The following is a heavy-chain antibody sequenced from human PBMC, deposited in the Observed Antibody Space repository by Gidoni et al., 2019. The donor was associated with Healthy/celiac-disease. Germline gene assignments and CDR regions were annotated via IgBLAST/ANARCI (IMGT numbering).Heavy chain of an antibody. CDR2: INPSGGST. Sequence: HVQLVQSGAEVKKAGASVKVSCKASVYTFTSYYMHWVRQAPGPGLEWMVIINPSGGSTSYAQKFQGRVTMTRDTSTSTVYMELRSLRSEDMAVYYCASSSSNLLGYFDYWGQGTLVTVSS. J-gene: IGHJ4*02. CDR3: ASSSSNLLGYFDY. CDR1: VYTFTSYY. V-gene: IGHV1-46*03. D-gene: IGHD4-4*01.